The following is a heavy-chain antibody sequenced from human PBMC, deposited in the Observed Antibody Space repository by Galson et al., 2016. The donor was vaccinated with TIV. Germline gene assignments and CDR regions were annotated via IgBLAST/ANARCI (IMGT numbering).Heavy chain of an antibody. CDR2: ISSTSNYI. D-gene: IGHD7-27*01. CDR1: GFTFSNYN. CDR3: ARTGNYYHYAMDV. V-gene: IGHV3-21*01. Sequence: LRLSCAASGFTFSNYNMNWVRQAPGKGLEWVSSISSTSNYIYYGDPVKGRFTTSRDNAENSLHLHMNSLRAEDTAIYFCARTGNYYHYAMDVWGQGTTVTVSS. J-gene: IGHJ6*02.